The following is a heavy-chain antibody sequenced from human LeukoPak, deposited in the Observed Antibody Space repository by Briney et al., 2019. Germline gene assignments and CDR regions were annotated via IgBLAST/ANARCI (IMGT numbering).Heavy chain of an antibody. CDR3: ARHLPRYCSSTSCPYFDY. J-gene: IGHJ4*02. Sequence: LETLSLTCTVSGGSISSSSYYWGWIRQPPGKGLEWIGSIYYSGSTYYNPSLKSRVTISVDTSKNQFSLKLSSVTAADTAVYYCARHLPRYCSSTSCPYFDYWGQGTLVTVSS. V-gene: IGHV4-39*01. CDR1: GGSISSSSYY. D-gene: IGHD2-2*01. CDR2: IYYSGST.